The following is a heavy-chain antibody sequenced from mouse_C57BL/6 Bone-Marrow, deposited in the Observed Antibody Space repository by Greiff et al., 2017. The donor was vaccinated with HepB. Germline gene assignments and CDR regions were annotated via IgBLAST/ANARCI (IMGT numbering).Heavy chain of an antibody. J-gene: IGHJ2*01. V-gene: IGHV1-15*01. Sequence: QVQLQQSGAELVRPGASVTLSCKASGYTFTDYEMHWVKQTPVHGLEWIGAIDPETGGTAYNQKFKGKAILTADKSSSTAYMELRSLTSEDSAVYYCTRGGLYYSCDVDYWGQGTTLTVSS. CDR3: TRGGLYYSCDVDY. CDR2: IDPETGGT. D-gene: IGHD2-12*01. CDR1: GYTFTDYE.